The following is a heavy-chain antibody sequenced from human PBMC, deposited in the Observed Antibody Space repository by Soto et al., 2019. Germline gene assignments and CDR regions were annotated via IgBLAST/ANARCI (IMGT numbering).Heavy chain of an antibody. CDR2: ISPNSGGT. Sequence: VASVKVSCKASGYTFTAYYIHWVRQAPGQGLEWMGEISPNSGGTKYSQKFQGRVTMTRDTSITTVYMELSNLSPDDTAVYYCGKGRSGDVGVFYWGQGTLVTVSS. V-gene: IGHV1-2*02. J-gene: IGHJ4*02. CDR3: GKGRSGDVGVFY. D-gene: IGHD1-26*01. CDR1: GYTFTAYY.